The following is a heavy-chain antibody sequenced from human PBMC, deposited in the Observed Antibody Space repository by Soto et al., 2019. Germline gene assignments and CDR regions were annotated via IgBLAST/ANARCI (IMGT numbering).Heavy chain of an antibody. Sequence: LGESLKISCKGSGYSFTNYWIGWVRQMPGKGLEWMGLIYPGDSNIRYSPSFQGQVTISADKSINTAYLQWSSLKVSDTAMYYCARLGSKDYGDYVGYWGQGTLVTVSS. J-gene: IGHJ4*02. CDR2: IYPGDSNI. V-gene: IGHV5-51*01. CDR3: ARLGSKDYGDYVGY. CDR1: GYSFTNYW. D-gene: IGHD4-17*01.